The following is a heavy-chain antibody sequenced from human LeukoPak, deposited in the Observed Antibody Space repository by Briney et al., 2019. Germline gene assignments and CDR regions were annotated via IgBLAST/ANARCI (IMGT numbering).Heavy chain of an antibody. CDR1: GVTVSSNS. Sequence: GVSLRLSCAASGVTVSSNSMSWVRQVPGSGLESVSVIYIGGTTYYADSVKGRFTISRDNSKNTLYLQMNSLRAEDTAVYYCASPSVDTAMASWDYWGQGTLVTVSS. V-gene: IGHV3-53*01. CDR2: IYIGGTT. D-gene: IGHD5-18*01. CDR3: ASPSVDTAMASWDY. J-gene: IGHJ4*02.